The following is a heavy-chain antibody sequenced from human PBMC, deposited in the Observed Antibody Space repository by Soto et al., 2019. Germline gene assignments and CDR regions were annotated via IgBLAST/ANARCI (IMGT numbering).Heavy chain of an antibody. D-gene: IGHD3-10*01. Sequence: QVQLQESDPGLVKPSQTLSLTCTVSGGSITSGGYCWTWIRQHPVKVLEWMGHIYYSGSTSYNPSLKSRVTISIDTSKNQFSLKLTSVTAADTAVYYCARDGDYFGSGSPPLLSRWGQGTLVTVSS. CDR3: ARDGDYFGSGSPPLLSR. CDR2: IYYSGST. CDR1: GGSITSGGYC. V-gene: IGHV4-31*03. J-gene: IGHJ4*02.